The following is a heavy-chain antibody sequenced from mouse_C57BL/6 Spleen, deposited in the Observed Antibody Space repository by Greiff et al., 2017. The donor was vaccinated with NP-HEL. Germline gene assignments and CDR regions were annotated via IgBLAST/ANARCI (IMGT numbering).Heavy chain of an antibody. CDR3: ARGWGYYGDWYFDV. CDR2: IYPGSGKL. D-gene: IGHD1-1*01. Sequence: QVQLLQSGPELVKPGASVKISCKASGYSFTSYYIHWVKQRPGQGLEWIGWIYPGSGKLKYNEKFKGKAQLTADTSSSPVYMQLSSLTSEDSAVYYCARGWGYYGDWYFDVWGTGTTVTVSS. J-gene: IGHJ1*03. CDR1: GYSFTSYY. V-gene: IGHV1-66*01.